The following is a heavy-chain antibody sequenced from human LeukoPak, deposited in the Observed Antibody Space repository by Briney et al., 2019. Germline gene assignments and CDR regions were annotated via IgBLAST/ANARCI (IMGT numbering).Heavy chain of an antibody. V-gene: IGHV1-2*02. D-gene: IGHD2-2*01. CDR1: GYTFTGYY. CDR2: INPNSGGT. J-gene: IGHJ3*02. Sequence: ASVKVSCKASGYTFTGYYMRWVRQAPGQGLEWMGWINPNSGGTNYAQKFQGRVTMTRDTSISTAYMELSRLRSDDTAVYYCAREGCSSTSCSEDAFDIWGRGTMVTVSS. CDR3: AREGCSSTSCSEDAFDI.